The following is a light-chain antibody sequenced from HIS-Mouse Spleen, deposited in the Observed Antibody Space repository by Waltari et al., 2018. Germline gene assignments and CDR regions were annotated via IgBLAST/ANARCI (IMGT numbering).Light chain of an antibody. J-gene: IGLJ3*02. CDR1: SSDVGGYNY. V-gene: IGLV2-14*01. CDR2: EVS. CDR3: SSYTSSSWV. Sequence: QSALTQPAPVSGSPGQSITISCTGTSSDVGGYNYVSWYQQHPGKPPKLMIYEVSNRPSGVSNRFSGSKSGNTASLTISGLQAEDEADYYCSSYTSSSWVFGGGTKLTVL.